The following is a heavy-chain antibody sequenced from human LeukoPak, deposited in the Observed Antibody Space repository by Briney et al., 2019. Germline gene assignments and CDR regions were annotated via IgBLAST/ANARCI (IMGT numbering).Heavy chain of an antibody. D-gene: IGHD6-19*01. CDR1: GFTFSSYE. J-gene: IGHJ4*02. CDR2: ISSSGSTI. Sequence: PGGSLRLSCAASGFTFSSYEMNWVRQAPGKGLEWVSYISSSGSTIYCADSVEGRFTISRDNAKNSLYLQMNSLRAEDTAVYYCASQKGRIAVAVDYWGQGTPVTVSS. V-gene: IGHV3-48*03. CDR3: ASQKGRIAVAVDY.